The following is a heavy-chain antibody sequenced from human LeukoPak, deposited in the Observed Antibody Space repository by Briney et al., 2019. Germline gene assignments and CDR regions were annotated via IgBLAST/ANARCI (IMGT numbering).Heavy chain of an antibody. Sequence: PSETLSLTCTVSGGSISSGAYYWSWLRQHPGKGLEWIGYIYYSGTTYYNPSLKSRVTISVDTSKNRFSLKLSSVTAADTAVYYCARQRWLQEHAFDIWGQGTMVTVSS. CDR1: GGSISSGAYY. CDR2: IYYSGTT. D-gene: IGHD5-24*01. CDR3: ARQRWLQEHAFDI. V-gene: IGHV4-31*03. J-gene: IGHJ3*02.